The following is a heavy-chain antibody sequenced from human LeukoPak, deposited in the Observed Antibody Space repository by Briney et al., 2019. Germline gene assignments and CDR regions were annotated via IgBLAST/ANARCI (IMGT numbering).Heavy chain of an antibody. CDR2: ISYDGSNK. Sequence: GGSLRLSCAASGFTFSSYATHWVRQAPGKGLEWVAVISYDGSNKYYADSVKGRFTTSRDNSKNTLYLQMNSLRAEDTAVYYCARAHRDVYGSGSYYNSYYYGMDVWGQGTTVTVSS. CDR1: GFTFSSYA. CDR3: ARAHRDVYGSGSYYNSYYYGMDV. D-gene: IGHD3-10*01. J-gene: IGHJ6*02. V-gene: IGHV3-30-3*01.